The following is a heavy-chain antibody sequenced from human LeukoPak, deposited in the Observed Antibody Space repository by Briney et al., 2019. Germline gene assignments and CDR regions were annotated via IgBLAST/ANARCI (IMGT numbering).Heavy chain of an antibody. J-gene: IGHJ4*02. D-gene: IGHD6-19*01. Sequence: AGGSLRLSCAASGFTSSSYAMHWVRQAPGKGLEWVAVISYDGSNKYYADSVKGRFTISRDNSKNTLYLQMNSLRAEDTAVYYCARDFSSGWYTPDGYWGQGTLVTVSS. V-gene: IGHV3-30-3*01. CDR1: GFTSSSYA. CDR2: ISYDGSNK. CDR3: ARDFSSGWYTPDGY.